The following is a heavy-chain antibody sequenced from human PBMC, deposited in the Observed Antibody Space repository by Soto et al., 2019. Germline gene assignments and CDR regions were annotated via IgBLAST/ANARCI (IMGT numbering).Heavy chain of an antibody. V-gene: IGHV1-58*01. CDR1: GFTFPSSA. CDR3: AAVPYYYDTSGTYFDY. CDR2: IVVGSGNT. J-gene: IGHJ4*02. D-gene: IGHD3-22*01. Sequence: QMQLVQSGPEVKKPGTSVKVSCKASGFTFPSSAVQWVRQARGQRLEWIARIVVGSGNTNYAQKCQERLNISRDMSTNTAYMELSSLRSEDTAVYSCAAVPYYYDTSGTYFDYWGQGTLVTVSS.